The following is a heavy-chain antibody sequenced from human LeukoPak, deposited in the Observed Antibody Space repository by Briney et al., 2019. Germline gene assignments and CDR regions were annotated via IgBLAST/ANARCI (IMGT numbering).Heavy chain of an antibody. CDR3: ARVVERGYSYGLYYYYYYMDV. J-gene: IGHJ6*03. CDR2: ISSCSSYI. CDR1: GFTFSSYS. D-gene: IGHD5-18*01. Sequence: GSLRLSCAASGFTFSSYSMNWVRQAPGKGLEWVSSISSCSSYIYYADSVKGRFTISRDNAKNSLYLQMNSLRAEDTAVYYCARVVERGYSYGLYYYYYYMDVWGKGTTVTVSS. V-gene: IGHV3-21*01.